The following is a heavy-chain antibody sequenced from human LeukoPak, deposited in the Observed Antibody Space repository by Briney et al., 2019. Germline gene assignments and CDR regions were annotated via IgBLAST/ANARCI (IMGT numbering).Heavy chain of an antibody. CDR2: MYHSGST. CDR3: ARHSAHSSTNDAFDI. D-gene: IGHD6-13*01. J-gene: IGHJ3*02. V-gene: IGHV4-59*11. Sequence: SETLSLTCIVSGGSISSHYWSWIRQPPGKGLEWIGYMYHSGSTNYNPSLKSRVTISVDTSKNQFSLKLSSVTAADTAVYYCARHSAHSSTNDAFDIWGQGTMVTVSS. CDR1: GGSISSHY.